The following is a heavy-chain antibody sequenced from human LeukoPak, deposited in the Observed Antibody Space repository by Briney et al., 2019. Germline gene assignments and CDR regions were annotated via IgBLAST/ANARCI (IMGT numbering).Heavy chain of an antibody. CDR3: ARDGLDYDSSGYYYGGKNYFDY. V-gene: IGHV4-59*01. J-gene: IGHJ4*02. CDR1: GGSISSYY. Sequence: SETLSVTYTVSGGSISSYYWCWIRQPPGKGLEWIGYIYYSGSTNYNPSLKSRVTISVDTSKNQFSLKLSSVTAADTAVYYCARDGLDYDSSGYYYGGKNYFDYWGQGTLVTVSS. D-gene: IGHD3-22*01. CDR2: IYYSGST.